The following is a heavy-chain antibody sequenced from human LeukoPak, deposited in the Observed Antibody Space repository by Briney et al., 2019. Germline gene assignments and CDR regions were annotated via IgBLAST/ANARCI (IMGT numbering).Heavy chain of an antibody. V-gene: IGHV1-24*01. J-gene: IGHJ4*02. Sequence: ASVKVSCKVSGYTLTELSMHWVRQAPGKGLEWMGGFDPEDGETIYAQKFQGRVTMTEDTSTDTAYMELSSLRSEDTAVYYCATRSLVEGVYYDSSGYFNFDYWGQGTLVTASS. CDR1: GYTLTELS. CDR2: FDPEDGET. CDR3: ATRSLVEGVYYDSSGYFNFDY. D-gene: IGHD3-22*01.